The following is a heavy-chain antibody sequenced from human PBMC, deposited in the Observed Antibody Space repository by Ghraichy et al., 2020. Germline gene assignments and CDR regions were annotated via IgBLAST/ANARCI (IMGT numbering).Heavy chain of an antibody. CDR1: GGSFSGYY. Sequence: SETLSLTCAVYGGSFSGYYWSWIRQPPGKGLEWIGEINHSGSTNYNPSLKSRVTISVDTSKNQFSLKLSSVTAADTAVYYCARGRTYYDFWSGYKFDYWGQGTLVTVSS. CDR2: INHSGST. J-gene: IGHJ4*02. CDR3: ARGRTYYDFWSGYKFDY. V-gene: IGHV4-34*01. D-gene: IGHD3-3*01.